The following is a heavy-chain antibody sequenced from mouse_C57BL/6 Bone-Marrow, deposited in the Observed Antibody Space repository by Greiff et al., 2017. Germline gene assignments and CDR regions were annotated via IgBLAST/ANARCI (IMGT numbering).Heavy chain of an antibody. CDR3: ALHYYGSRGWFAY. CDR1: GYTFTSYG. V-gene: IGHV1-81*01. Sequence: QVQLKQSGAELARPGASVKLSCKASGYTFTSYGISWVKQRTGQGLEWIGEIYPRSGNTYYNEKFKGKATLTADKSSSTAYMELRSLTSEDSAVYFCALHYYGSRGWFAYWGQGTLVTVSA. D-gene: IGHD1-1*01. CDR2: IYPRSGNT. J-gene: IGHJ3*01.